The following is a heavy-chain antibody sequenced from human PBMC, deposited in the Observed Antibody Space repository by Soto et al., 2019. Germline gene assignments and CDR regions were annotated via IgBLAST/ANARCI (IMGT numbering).Heavy chain of an antibody. V-gene: IGHV3-21*01. J-gene: IGHJ4*02. CDR1: GFTFSSYS. D-gene: IGHD3-9*01. CDR3: ARDPPYYDILTGYYSPNSDY. CDR2: ISSSSSYI. Sequence: EVQLVESGGGLVKPGGSLRLSCAASGFTFSSYSMNWVRQAPGKGLEWVSSISSSSSYIYYADSVKGRFTISRDNAKNSLYLQMNSLRAEDTAVYYCARDPPYYDILTGYYSPNSDYWGQGTLVTVSS.